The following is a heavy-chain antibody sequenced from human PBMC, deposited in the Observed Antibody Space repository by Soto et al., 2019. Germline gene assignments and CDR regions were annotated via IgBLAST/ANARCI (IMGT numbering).Heavy chain of an antibody. Sequence: GESLKISCKGSGYSFTSYWIGWVRQMPGKGLEWMGIIYPGDSDTRYSPSFQGQVTISADKSISTAYLQWSSLKASDTAMYYCASLIEVAPTPYYFDYWGQGTLVTVSS. J-gene: IGHJ4*02. CDR1: GYSFTSYW. CDR3: ASLIEVAPTPYYFDY. D-gene: IGHD6-19*01. CDR2: IYPGDSDT. V-gene: IGHV5-51*01.